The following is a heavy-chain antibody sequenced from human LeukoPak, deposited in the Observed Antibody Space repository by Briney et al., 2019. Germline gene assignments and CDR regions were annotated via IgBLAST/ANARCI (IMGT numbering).Heavy chain of an antibody. D-gene: IGHD3-9*01. J-gene: IGHJ6*02. CDR2: ISSSSSSTI. V-gene: IGHV3-48*02. CDR1: GFSFSSYS. CDR3: ANILPPRGLQKDYYYYYGMDV. Sequence: GGSLRLSCAASGFSFSSYSMNWVRQAPGKGLEWVSYISSSSSSTIYYADSVQGRFTISRDNAKNSLYLQMNSLRDEDTAVYYCANILPPRGLQKDYYYYYGMDVWGQGTTVTVSS.